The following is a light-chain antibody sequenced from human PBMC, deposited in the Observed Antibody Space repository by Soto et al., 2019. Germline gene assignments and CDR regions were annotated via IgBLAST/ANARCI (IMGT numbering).Light chain of an antibody. CDR3: QQYENFPIT. J-gene: IGKJ5*01. V-gene: IGKV1-33*01. CDR2: DAS. Sequence: DIQMTQSPSSLSASVGDRVTITCQASHDIRKYLNWYQQKPRKAPKLLIYDASNMETGVPSRFTGSGSGTDFTFTISSLQPEDIATYYCQQYENFPITFGQGTRLETK. CDR1: HDIRKY.